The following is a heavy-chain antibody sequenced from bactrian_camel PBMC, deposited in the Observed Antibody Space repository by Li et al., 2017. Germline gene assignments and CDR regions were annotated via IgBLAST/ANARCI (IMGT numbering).Heavy chain of an antibody. J-gene: IGHJ4*01. CDR2: IYPSRGTT. Sequence: HVQLVESGGGSVQAGGSLRLSCAASGYIRARNCMLWFRRAPGGKRVGVASIYPSRGTTFYDDSVKGRFTISQDNARNTLYLQMNSLKPEDTAIYYCAALYTGISGCYSTSLDPASFDYWGQGTQVTVSS. CDR1: GYIRARNC. V-gene: IGHV3-2*01. D-gene: IGHD3*01. CDR3: AALYTGISGCYSTSLDPASFDY.